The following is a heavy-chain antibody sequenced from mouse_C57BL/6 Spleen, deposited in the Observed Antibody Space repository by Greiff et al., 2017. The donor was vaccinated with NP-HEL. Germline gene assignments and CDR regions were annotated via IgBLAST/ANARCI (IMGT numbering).Heavy chain of an antibody. CDR1: GYTFTSYW. CDR2: IDPNSGGT. J-gene: IGHJ1*03. CDR3: ARSSFHYYGSPYWYFDV. Sequence: VKLQQPGAELVKPGASVKLSCKASGYTFTSYWMHWVKQRPGRGLEWIGRIDPNSGGTKYNEKFKSKATLTVDKPSSTAYMQLSSLTSEDSAVYYCARSSFHYYGSPYWYFDVWGTGTTVTVSS. D-gene: IGHD1-1*01. V-gene: IGHV1-72*01.